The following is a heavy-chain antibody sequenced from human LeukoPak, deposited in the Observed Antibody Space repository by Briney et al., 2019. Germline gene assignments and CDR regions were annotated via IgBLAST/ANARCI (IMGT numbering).Heavy chain of an antibody. Sequence: PGGSLRLSCAASGFTFSNYWMSWVWQAPGKGLEWVANIRQDGSEKYYVDSMRGRFTISRDNAKNSLYLQMSSLRAEDTAVYYCARSTAGLDYWGQGTLVTVSS. V-gene: IGHV3-7*01. D-gene: IGHD1-1*01. CDR1: GFTFSNYW. CDR2: IRQDGSEK. CDR3: ARSTAGLDY. J-gene: IGHJ4*02.